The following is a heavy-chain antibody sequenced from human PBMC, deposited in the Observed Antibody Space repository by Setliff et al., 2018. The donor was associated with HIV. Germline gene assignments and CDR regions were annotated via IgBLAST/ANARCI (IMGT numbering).Heavy chain of an antibody. Sequence: ASVKVSCKASGYMFTNYALHWVRQAPGQRLEWMGWINAYNGNTKYSQKFQGRVTITRDTSASTAYLELSSLRSEDTAVYYCARSGYSAYDNWFDPWGQGTLVT. CDR1: GYMFTNYA. D-gene: IGHD5-12*01. CDR3: ARSGYSAYDNWFDP. J-gene: IGHJ5*02. CDR2: INAYNGNT. V-gene: IGHV1-3*01.